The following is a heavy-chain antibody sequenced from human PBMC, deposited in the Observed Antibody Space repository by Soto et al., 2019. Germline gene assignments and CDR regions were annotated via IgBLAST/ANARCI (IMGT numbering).Heavy chain of an antibody. CDR2: ISTSGGTT. CDR1: GFTLSSYA. CDR3: AKNAVLSSGYYDH. J-gene: IGHJ4*02. V-gene: IGHV3-23*01. Sequence: GGSLRLSCAASGFTLSSYAMSWVRQGPGKGLEWVSVISTSGGTTYYTDSVKGRFTISRDNSKNTLYLQMNSLRAEDTAVYYCAKNAVLSSGYYDHWGQGTLVTVSS. D-gene: IGHD3-22*01.